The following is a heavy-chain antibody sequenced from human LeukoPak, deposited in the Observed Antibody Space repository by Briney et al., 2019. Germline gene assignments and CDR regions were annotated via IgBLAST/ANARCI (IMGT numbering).Heavy chain of an antibody. D-gene: IGHD2-2*02. CDR3: ARSIYCSSTSCYMAPWRGHYYFDY. V-gene: IGHV4-34*01. J-gene: IGHJ4*02. CDR1: GGSFSGYY. CDR2: INHSGSA. Sequence: SETLSLTCAVYGGSFSGYYWSWIRQPPGKGLEWIGEINHSGSANYNPSLKSRVTISVDTSKNQFSLKLSSVTAADTAVYYCARSIYCSSTSCYMAPWRGHYYFDYWGQGTLVTVSS.